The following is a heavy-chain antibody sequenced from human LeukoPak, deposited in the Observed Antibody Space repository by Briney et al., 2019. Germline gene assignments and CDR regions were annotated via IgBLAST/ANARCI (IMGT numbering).Heavy chain of an antibody. CDR3: ARGGGYSSSWSYYYYGMDV. V-gene: IGHV1-8*01. D-gene: IGHD6-13*01. CDR2: MNPNSGST. CDR1: GYTFTSYD. Sequence: ASVKVSCKASGYTFTSYDINWVRQATGQGLEWMGWMNPNSGSTGYAQKFQGRVTMTRNTSISTAYMELSSLRSEDTAVYYCARGGGYSSSWSYYYYGMDVWGQGTTVTVSS. J-gene: IGHJ6*02.